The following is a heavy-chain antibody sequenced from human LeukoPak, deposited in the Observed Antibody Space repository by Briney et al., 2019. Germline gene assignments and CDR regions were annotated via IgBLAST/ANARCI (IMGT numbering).Heavy chain of an antibody. CDR3: ARGAGGVEMATPLGY. CDR2: IYSGGST. V-gene: IGHV3-53*01. Sequence: GGSLRLSCAASGFSVCSIYMSWVRQAPGKGLEWVSIIYSGGSTYYADSVKGRFTISRDNSKNTLYLQMNSLRAEDTAVYYCARGAGGVEMATPLGYWGQGTLVTVSS. J-gene: IGHJ4*02. CDR1: GFSVCSIY. D-gene: IGHD5-24*01.